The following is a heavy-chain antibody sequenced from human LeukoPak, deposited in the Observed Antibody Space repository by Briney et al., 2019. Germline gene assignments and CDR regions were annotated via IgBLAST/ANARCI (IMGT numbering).Heavy chain of an antibody. V-gene: IGHV4-39*02. D-gene: IGHD2/OR15-2a*01. CDR3: ARDPPLSAFDI. CDR1: GGSVTTSSYY. CDR2: IFYSGTT. Sequence: SETLSLTCTVSGGSVTTSSYYWGWVRQPPGKGLEWIGSIFYSGTTYYNPSLKSRVTISVDTSRNQFSLRLGSVTAADTAVYYCARDPPLSAFDIWGQGTMVTVSS. J-gene: IGHJ3*02.